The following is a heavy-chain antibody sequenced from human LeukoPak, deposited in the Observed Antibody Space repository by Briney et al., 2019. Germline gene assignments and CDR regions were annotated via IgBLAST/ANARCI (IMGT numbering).Heavy chain of an antibody. D-gene: IGHD2-2*01. CDR3: ASVQVVPAATFDY. Sequence: SETLSLTCTVSGGSISSYYWSWIRQPPGKGLEWIGYIYYSGSTSYNPSLKSRVTISVDTSKNQFSLKLSSVTAADTAVYYCASVQVVPAATFDYWGQGTLVTVSS. CDR1: GGSISSYY. J-gene: IGHJ4*02. V-gene: IGHV4-59*08. CDR2: IYYSGST.